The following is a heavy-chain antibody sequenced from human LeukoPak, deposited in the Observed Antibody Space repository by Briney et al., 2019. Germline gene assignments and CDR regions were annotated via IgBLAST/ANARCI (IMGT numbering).Heavy chain of an antibody. V-gene: IGHV1-46*01. CDR1: GYTFTSYY. CDR3: AGVVLGRLDAFDI. D-gene: IGHD2-15*01. Sequence: ASVKVSCKASGYTFTSYYMHWVRQAPGQGLEWMGIINPSGGSTSYAQKFQGRVTMTRDMSTSTVYMELSSLRSEDTAVYYCAGVVLGRLDAFDIWGQGTMVTVSS. CDR2: INPSGGST. J-gene: IGHJ3*02.